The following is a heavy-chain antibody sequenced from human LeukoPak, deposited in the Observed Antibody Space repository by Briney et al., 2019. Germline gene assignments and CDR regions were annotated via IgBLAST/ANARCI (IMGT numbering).Heavy chain of an antibody. CDR3: ARDTFGYFDY. D-gene: IGHD3-16*01. V-gene: IGHV4-59*01. J-gene: IGHJ4*02. CDR2: IYYSGST. Sequence: PSETLSLTCTVSGGSISSYYWSWIRQPPGKGLEWIGYIYYSGSTNYNPSLKSRVTISVDTSKNQFSLKLSSMTAADTAVYYCARDTFGYFDYWGQGTLVTVSS. CDR1: GGSISSYY.